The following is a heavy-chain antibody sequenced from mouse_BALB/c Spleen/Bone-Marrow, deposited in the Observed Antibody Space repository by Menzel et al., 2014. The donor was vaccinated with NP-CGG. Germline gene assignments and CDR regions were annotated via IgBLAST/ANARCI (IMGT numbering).Heavy chain of an antibody. V-gene: IGHV1S56*01. CDR3: ARWPYY. Sequence: SGPELVKPGASVMISCKASGYTFTSYYIHWVKQRPGQGLEWIGWIYPGNVNTKYNEKFKGKATLTADKSSSTAYMQLSSLTSEDSAVYFCARWPYYWGQGTTLTVSS. CDR2: IYPGNVNT. CDR1: GYTFTSYY. J-gene: IGHJ2*01.